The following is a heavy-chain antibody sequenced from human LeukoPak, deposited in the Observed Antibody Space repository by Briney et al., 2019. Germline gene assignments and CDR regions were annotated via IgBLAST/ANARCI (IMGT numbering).Heavy chain of an antibody. CDR3: ARGGNFDWLLLYYYYYMDV. J-gene: IGHJ6*03. CDR2: ISGSGGST. Sequence: GGSLRLSCAASGFTFSSYGMSWVRQAPGKGLEWVSAISGSGGSTYYADSVKGRFTISRDNAKNSLYLQMNSLRAEDTAVYYCARGGNFDWLLLYYYYYMDVWGKGTTVTVSS. CDR1: GFTFSSYG. V-gene: IGHV3-23*01. D-gene: IGHD3-9*01.